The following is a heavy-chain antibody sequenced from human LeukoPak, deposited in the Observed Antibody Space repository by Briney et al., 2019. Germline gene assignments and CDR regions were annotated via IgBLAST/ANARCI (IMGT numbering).Heavy chain of an antibody. CDR2: IYYSGST. CDR1: GGSISSYY. Sequence: PSETLSLTCTVSGGSISSYYWSWIRQPPGKGLEWIGYIYYSGSTNYNPSLKSRVTISVDTSKNQFSLKLSSVTAADTAAYYCASDSSGSHLYYYGMDVWGQGTTVTVSS. J-gene: IGHJ6*02. CDR3: ASDSSGSHLYYYGMDV. D-gene: IGHD3-22*01. V-gene: IGHV4-59*01.